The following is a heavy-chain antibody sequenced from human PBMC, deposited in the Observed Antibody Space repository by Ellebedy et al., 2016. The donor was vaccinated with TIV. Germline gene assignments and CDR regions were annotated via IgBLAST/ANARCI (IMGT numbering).Heavy chain of an antibody. Sequence: GGSLRLXXAASGFSFSTYTMNWVRQAPGKGLEWVSSITSSSSYIYYADSLRGRFTISRDNAKNSLYLQMNGLSPEDTAVYYCAREKDGYNCFDYWGQGTRVTVSS. CDR3: AREKDGYNCFDY. CDR2: ITSSSSYI. CDR1: GFSFSTYT. V-gene: IGHV3-21*01. J-gene: IGHJ4*02. D-gene: IGHD5-24*01.